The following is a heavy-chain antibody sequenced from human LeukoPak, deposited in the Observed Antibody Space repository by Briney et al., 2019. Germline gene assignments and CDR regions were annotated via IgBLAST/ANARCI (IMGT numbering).Heavy chain of an antibody. Sequence: SETLSLTCTVSGGSISSYYWSWIRQPPGKGLEWIGYIYYSGSTNYNPSLKSRVTISVDTSKNQFSLKLSSVTAADTAVYYCASRYSSCWWSTFDYWGQGTLVTVSS. CDR1: GGSISSYY. CDR3: ASRYSSCWWSTFDY. J-gene: IGHJ4*02. CDR2: IYYSGST. D-gene: IGHD6-19*01. V-gene: IGHV4-59*08.